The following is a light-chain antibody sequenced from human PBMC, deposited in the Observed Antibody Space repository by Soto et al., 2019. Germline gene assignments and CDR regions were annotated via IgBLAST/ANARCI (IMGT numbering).Light chain of an antibody. CDR2: EVS. Sequence: QSALTQPPSASGSPGQSGTISCTGTSSDIGTYDYVSWYQHLPDKAPKLIIYEVSKRPSGVPDRFSGSKSGNTASLTVSGLQAEDEGDYYCCSYGGGNNFYVFGTGPKVTVL. CDR1: SSDIGTYDY. CDR3: CSYGGGNNFYV. J-gene: IGLJ1*01. V-gene: IGLV2-8*01.